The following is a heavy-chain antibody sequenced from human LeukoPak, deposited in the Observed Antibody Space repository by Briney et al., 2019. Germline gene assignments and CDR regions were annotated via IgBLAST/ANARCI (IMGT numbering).Heavy chain of an antibody. CDR3: ARENTHTGDPINFDY. CDR2: ISSSSSYI. J-gene: IGHJ4*02. D-gene: IGHD7-27*01. CDR1: GFTFSSYS. Sequence: PGGSLRLSCAASGFTFSSYSMNWVRQAPGKGLEWVSSISSSSSYIYYADSVKGRFTISRDNAKNSLYLQMNSLRAGDTAVYYCARENTHTGDPINFDYWGQGTLVTVSS. V-gene: IGHV3-21*01.